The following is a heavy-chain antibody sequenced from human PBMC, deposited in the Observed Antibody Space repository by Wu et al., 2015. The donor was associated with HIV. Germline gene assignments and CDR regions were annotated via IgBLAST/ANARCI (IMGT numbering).Heavy chain of an antibody. J-gene: IGHJ3*02. CDR3: ARYGSGTTDAFDI. CDR1: GDTFSDRY. CDR2: IVPLFGTA. Sequence: VQLVQSGTEVKKPGSTVKISCKISGDTFSDRYINWVRQAPGQGLEWMGRIVPLFGTANYAQKFQGRVTINADESTSTTYMELSSLRSEDTAVYYCARYGSGTTDAFDIWGQGTMVTVSS. D-gene: IGHD3-10*01. V-gene: IGHV1-69*13.